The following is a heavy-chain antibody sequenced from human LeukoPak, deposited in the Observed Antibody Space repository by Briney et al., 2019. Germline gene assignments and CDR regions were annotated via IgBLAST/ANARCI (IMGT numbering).Heavy chain of an antibody. J-gene: IGHJ4*02. Sequence: SETLSLTCTVSGASITSYYWTWFRRPPGKGLEWIGHIYSSGSTNYNPSLKSRVTISVDTSKNQFSLKLSSVTAADTAVYYCARGARGSDYWGQGTLVTVSS. CDR2: IYSSGST. V-gene: IGHV4-59*01. CDR3: ARGARGSDY. CDR1: GASITSYY. D-gene: IGHD1-26*01.